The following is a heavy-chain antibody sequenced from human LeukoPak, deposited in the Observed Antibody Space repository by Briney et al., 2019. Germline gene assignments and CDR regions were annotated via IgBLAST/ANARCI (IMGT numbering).Heavy chain of an antibody. CDR1: GGSINTAGYY. CDR2: IYYSGNT. J-gene: IGHJ6*03. CDR3: ARGRPGDRYNYYYMDV. Sequence: PSQTLSLTCTVSGGSINTAGYYWTWIRQHPGKGLECIGYIYYSGNTYYNPSLKSRVFISVDTSNNQFSLKLSSVTAADTAVYYCARGRPGDRYNYYYMDVWGKGTTVTVSS. D-gene: IGHD3-10*01. V-gene: IGHV4-31*03.